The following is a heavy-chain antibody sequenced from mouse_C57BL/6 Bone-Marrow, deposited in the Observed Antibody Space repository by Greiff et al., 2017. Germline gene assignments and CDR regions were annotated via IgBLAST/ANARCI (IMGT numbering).Heavy chain of an antibody. Sequence: VQRVESGAELARPGASVKLSCKASGYTFTSYGISWVKQRTGQGLEWIGEIYPRSGNTYYNEKFKGKATLTADKSSSTAYMELRSLTSEDSAVYFCARRGYYGSSYAMDYWGQGTSVTVSS. CDR1: GYTFTSYG. J-gene: IGHJ4*01. CDR2: IYPRSGNT. V-gene: IGHV1-81*01. CDR3: ARRGYYGSSYAMDY. D-gene: IGHD1-1*01.